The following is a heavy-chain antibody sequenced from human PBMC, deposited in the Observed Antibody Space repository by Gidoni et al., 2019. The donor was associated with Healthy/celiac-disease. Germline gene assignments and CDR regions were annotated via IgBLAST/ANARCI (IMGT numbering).Heavy chain of an antibody. V-gene: IGHV3-23*01. CDR1: GFTFSSYA. CDR3: AKWGVTIFGVVIVGTPDYGMDV. CDR2: ISGSGGST. Sequence: VQLLESGGVLVQPGGSLRLSCAASGFTFSSYAMSWVRQAPGQGLEWVSAISGSGGSTYDADSVKGRFTISRDNSKNTLYLQMNSLRAEDTAVYYCAKWGVTIFGVVIVGTPDYGMDVWGQGTTVTVSS. D-gene: IGHD3-3*01. J-gene: IGHJ6*02.